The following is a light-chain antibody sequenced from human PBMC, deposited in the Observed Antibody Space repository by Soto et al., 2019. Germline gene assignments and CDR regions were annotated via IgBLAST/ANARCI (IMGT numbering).Light chain of an antibody. Sequence: QSVLTQPPSASGTPGQRVTTFCSGSSSNIGSNTVNWYQQLQGTAPKLLIYSNNQRPSGVPDRFSGSKSGTSASLAISGLQSEDEADYYCAAWDDSLNGLFGGGTKLTVL. J-gene: IGLJ2*01. CDR2: SNN. CDR3: AAWDDSLNGL. CDR1: SSNIGSNT. V-gene: IGLV1-44*01.